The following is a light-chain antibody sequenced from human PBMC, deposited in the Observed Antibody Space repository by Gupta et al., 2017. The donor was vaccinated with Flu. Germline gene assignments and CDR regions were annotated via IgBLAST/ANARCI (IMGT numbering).Light chain of an antibody. Sequence: EIVMTQSPATLSVSPGERATLSCRASQSVSSNLAWYQQKPGQAPRLLIYGASTRATGIPGRFSGSGSGTEFTLTISGLQSEDFAVYYWQQDNNLPTFGQGTKVEIK. CDR3: QQDNNLPT. V-gene: IGKV3-15*01. CDR2: GAS. CDR1: QSVSSN. J-gene: IGKJ1*01.